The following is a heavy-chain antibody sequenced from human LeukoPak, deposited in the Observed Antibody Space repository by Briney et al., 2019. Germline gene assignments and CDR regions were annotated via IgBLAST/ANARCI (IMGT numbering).Heavy chain of an antibody. CDR1: GFTFSSYE. Sequence: SGGSLGLSCAASGFTFSSYEMNWVRQAPGKGLEWVSYISSSGSTIYYADSVKGRFTISRDNAKNSLYLQMNSLRAEDTAVYYCAKDRCSNGIGCYYYYMDVWGKGTTVTISS. CDR3: AKDRCSNGIGCYYYYMDV. V-gene: IGHV3-48*03. D-gene: IGHD2-8*01. J-gene: IGHJ6*03. CDR2: ISSSGSTI.